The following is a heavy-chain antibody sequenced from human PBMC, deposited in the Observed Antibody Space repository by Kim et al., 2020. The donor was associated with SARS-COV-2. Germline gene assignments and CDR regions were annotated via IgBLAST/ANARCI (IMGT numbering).Heavy chain of an antibody. J-gene: IGHJ6*02. Sequence: GGSLRLSCAVSGFTFDDYAVHWVRQAPGKGLEWVSLISGDAGSTYYADAVKGRFTISRDNSKNSLYLQMNSLRTEDTALYYCAKVTPNIPGRGVDYYYAVDVWGQGTTVTVSS. CDR2: ISGDAGST. V-gene: IGHV3-43*02. CDR3: AKVTPNIPGRGVDYYYAVDV. D-gene: IGHD2-2*01. CDR1: GFTFDDYA.